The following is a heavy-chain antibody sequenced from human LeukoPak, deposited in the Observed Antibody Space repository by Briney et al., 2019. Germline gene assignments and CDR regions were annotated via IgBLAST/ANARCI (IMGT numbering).Heavy chain of an antibody. Sequence: SETLSLTCSVSGYSLTRGFHWGWIRQPPGKGLAWLGTFYYSGNTYYNPSLNSRVTMSTDTSKNQFSLKLSSVTAADTAVYYCARDSGTTGEVKFDPWGQGTLVTVSS. D-gene: IGHD3-10*01. J-gene: IGHJ5*02. CDR1: GYSLTRGFH. CDR3: ARDSGTTGEVKFDP. V-gene: IGHV4-38-2*02. CDR2: FYYSGNT.